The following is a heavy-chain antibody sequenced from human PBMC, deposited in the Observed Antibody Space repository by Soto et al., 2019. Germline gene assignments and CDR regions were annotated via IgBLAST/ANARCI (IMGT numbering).Heavy chain of an antibody. CDR2: ISSSSSTI. V-gene: IGHV3-48*02. CDR1: GFTFSSYS. Sequence: EVQLVESGGGLVQPGGSLRLSCAASGFTFSSYSMNWVRQAPGKGLEWVSYISSSSSTIYYADSVKGRFTISRDNAKNSLYLQMNSLRDEDTAVYYCAREFASITMIVVVMPSSDHDAFDIWGQGTMVTVSS. D-gene: IGHD3-22*01. CDR3: AREFASITMIVVVMPSSDHDAFDI. J-gene: IGHJ3*02.